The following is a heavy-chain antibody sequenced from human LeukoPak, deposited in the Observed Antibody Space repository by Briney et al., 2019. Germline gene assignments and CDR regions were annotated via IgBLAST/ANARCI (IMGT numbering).Heavy chain of an antibody. J-gene: IGHJ3*02. D-gene: IGHD3-22*01. V-gene: IGHV4-59*01. Sequence: SETLSLTCIVSNGSINSYYWSWIRQPPGKGLEWIGYIYYSGSAYHNPSLRSRVTISVDTSKSQFSLNLSSVTAADTAVYYCARTYDSSGYSAFHIWGQGTMVTVSS. CDR1: NGSINSYY. CDR3: ARTYDSSGYSAFHI. CDR2: IYYSGSA.